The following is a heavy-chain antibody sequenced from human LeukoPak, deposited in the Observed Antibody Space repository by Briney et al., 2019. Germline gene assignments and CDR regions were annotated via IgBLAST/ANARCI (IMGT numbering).Heavy chain of an antibody. V-gene: IGHV4-39*01. J-gene: IGHJ3*02. Sequence: SETLSLTCTVSGGSISSSSYYWGWIRQPPGKGLEWIGSIYYSGSTYYNPSLKSRVTISVDTSKNQFSLKLSSVTAADTAVYYCARTFLPLGYCSGGSCYGAFDIWGQGTMVTVSS. CDR3: ARTFLPLGYCSGGSCYGAFDI. CDR2: IYYSGST. CDR1: GGSISSSSYY. D-gene: IGHD2-15*01.